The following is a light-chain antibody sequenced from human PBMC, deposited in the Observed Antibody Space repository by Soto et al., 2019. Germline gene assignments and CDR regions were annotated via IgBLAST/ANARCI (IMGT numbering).Light chain of an antibody. CDR3: QQSYSTPFT. Sequence: DIQMTQSPSSLSASVGDRVTITCRASQSISSYLNWYQQKPGKAPKLLIYAASSLQSGVPPRFSGSGSGTDFTLTISSLQPEDGANYYFQQSYSTPFTFGRGTKVDIK. CDR1: QSISSY. CDR2: AAS. V-gene: IGKV1-39*01. J-gene: IGKJ3*01.